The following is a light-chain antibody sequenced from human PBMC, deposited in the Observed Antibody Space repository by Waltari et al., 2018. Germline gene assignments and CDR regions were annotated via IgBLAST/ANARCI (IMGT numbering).Light chain of an antibody. V-gene: IGLV3-27*01. J-gene: IGLJ3*02. CDR3: FSAADNNWV. Sequence: SYELTQPSSVSVSPGQTAKILCSGDILAKKYARWFQQKPGQAPLLLIYEDSERPSEIPGRFSGSSSGNTVTLTITGAHVDDEADYYCFSAADNNWVFGGGTTLTVL. CDR1: ILAKKY. CDR2: EDS.